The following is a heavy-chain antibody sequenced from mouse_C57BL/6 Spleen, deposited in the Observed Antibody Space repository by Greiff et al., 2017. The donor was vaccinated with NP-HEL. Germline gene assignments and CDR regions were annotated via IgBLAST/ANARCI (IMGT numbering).Heavy chain of an antibody. J-gene: IGHJ3*01. Sequence: QVQLQQSGAELVRPGSSVKLSCKASGYTFTSYWMDWVKQRPGQGLEWIGNIYPSDSETHYNQKFKDKATLTVDKSSSTAYMQLSSLTSEDSAVYYCARQGYYGSRAWFAYWGQGTLVTVSA. CDR3: ARQGYYGSRAWFAY. V-gene: IGHV1-61*01. CDR2: IYPSDSET. CDR1: GYTFTSYW. D-gene: IGHD1-1*01.